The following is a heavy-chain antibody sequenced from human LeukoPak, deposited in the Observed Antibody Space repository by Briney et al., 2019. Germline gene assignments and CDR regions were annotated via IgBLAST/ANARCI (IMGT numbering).Heavy chain of an antibody. D-gene: IGHD2-2*01. CDR3: ARDRDIVVVPAAIRDYYGMDV. J-gene: IGHJ6*02. V-gene: IGHV4-39*07. CDR1: GGSISSSSYY. CDR2: INHSGST. Sequence: SETLSLTCTVSGGSISSSSYYWGWIRQPPGKGLEWIGEINHSGSTNYNPSLKSRVTISVDTSKNQFSLKLSSVTAADTAVYYCARDRDIVVVPAAIRDYYGMDVWGQGTTVTVSS.